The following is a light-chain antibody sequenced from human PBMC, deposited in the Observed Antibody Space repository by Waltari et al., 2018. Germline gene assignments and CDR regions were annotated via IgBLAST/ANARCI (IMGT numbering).Light chain of an antibody. CDR1: SSDVGTYNY. J-gene: IGLJ2*01. Sequence: QSALTHPASVSGSPGQSITISCTGTSSDVGTYNYVSWYQQHPGKAPKLMIFDVSIRPSGVSNRFSGSKSGNTASLTISGLQAEDEADYYCSSYISSSTLELFGGGTSLTVL. CDR2: DVS. V-gene: IGLV2-14*03. CDR3: SSYISSSTLEL.